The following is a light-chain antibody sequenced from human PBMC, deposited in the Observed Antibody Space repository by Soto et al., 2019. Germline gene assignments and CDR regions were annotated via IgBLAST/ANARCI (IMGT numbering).Light chain of an antibody. J-gene: IGKJ3*01. CDR3: QKYSSVPV. CDR2: AAS. Sequence: DIQMTQSPTSLSASVGDRVTITCRASQDIRNFVAWYQQKPGKAPKLLIYAASTLQSGVPSRFSGRGSGTHFTLTINSLQPEDVATYSCQKYSSVPVFGPGTKVEIK. V-gene: IGKV1-27*01. CDR1: QDIRNF.